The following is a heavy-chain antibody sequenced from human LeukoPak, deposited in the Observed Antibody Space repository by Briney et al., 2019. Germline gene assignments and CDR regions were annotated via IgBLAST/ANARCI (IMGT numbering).Heavy chain of an antibody. CDR1: GGSISSGSFY. D-gene: IGHD2-2*03. V-gene: IGHV4-61*02. Sequence: PSQTLPLTCTVFGGSISSGSFYWSWIRQPAGKGLEWIGRIFSSGITNYNPSLKSRVTISVDTSKNQFSLKLSSVTAADTAVYYCARDIGYCSSTSCYPMFDYWGQGTLVTVSS. CDR2: IFSSGIT. CDR3: ARDIGYCSSTSCYPMFDY. J-gene: IGHJ4*02.